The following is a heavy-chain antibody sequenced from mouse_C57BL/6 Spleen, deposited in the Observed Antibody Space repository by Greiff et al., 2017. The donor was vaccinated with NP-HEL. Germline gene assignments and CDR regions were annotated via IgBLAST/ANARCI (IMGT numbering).Heavy chain of an antibody. CDR3: ARSLGY. Sequence: EVKLMESGPGLVKPSQSLSLTCSVTGYSITSGYYWNWIRQFPGNKLEWMGYISYDGSNNYNPSLKNRISITRDTSKNQFFLKLNSVTTEDTATYYCARSLGYWGQGTTLTVSS. CDR2: ISYDGSN. J-gene: IGHJ2*01. CDR1: GYSITSGYY. V-gene: IGHV3-6*01.